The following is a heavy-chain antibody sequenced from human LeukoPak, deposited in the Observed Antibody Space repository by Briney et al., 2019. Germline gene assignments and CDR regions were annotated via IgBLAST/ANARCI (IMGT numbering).Heavy chain of an antibody. CDR3: ARDGDYYDSSGYVLAY. CDR1: GFTFSNAW. CDR2: IWYDGSNK. Sequence: GGSLRLSCAASGFTFSNAWMSWVRQAPGKGLEWVAVIWYDGSNKYYADSVKGRFTISRDNSKNTLYLQMNSLRAEDTAVYYCARDGDYYDSSGYVLAYWGQGTLVTVSS. D-gene: IGHD3-22*01. J-gene: IGHJ4*02. V-gene: IGHV3-33*08.